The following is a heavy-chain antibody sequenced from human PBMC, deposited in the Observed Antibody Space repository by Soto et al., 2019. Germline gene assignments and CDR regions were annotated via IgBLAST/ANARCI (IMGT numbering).Heavy chain of an antibody. CDR2: IYYSGST. Sequence: SETLSLTCTVSGGSISSYYWSWIRQPPGKGLEWIGYIYYSGSTNYNPSLKSRVTISVDTSKNQFSLKLSSVTAADTAVYYCARGTWLVPDYWGQGTLVTVSS. CDR1: GGSISSYY. CDR3: ARGTWLVPDY. J-gene: IGHJ4*02. D-gene: IGHD6-19*01. V-gene: IGHV4-59*01.